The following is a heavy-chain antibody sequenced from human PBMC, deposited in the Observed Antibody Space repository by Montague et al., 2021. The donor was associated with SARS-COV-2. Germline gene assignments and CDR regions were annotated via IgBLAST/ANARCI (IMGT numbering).Heavy chain of an antibody. CDR2: ISSSSSYI. D-gene: IGHD3-22*01. Sequence: SLRLSCAASGFTFSSYSMNWVRQAPGKGLEWVSSISSSSSYIYYADSVKGRFTISRDNAKNSLYLQMNSLRAEDTAVYYCARVHVVTYYGMDVWGQGTTVTVSS. J-gene: IGHJ6*02. V-gene: IGHV3-21*01. CDR1: GFTFSSYS. CDR3: ARVHVVTYYGMDV.